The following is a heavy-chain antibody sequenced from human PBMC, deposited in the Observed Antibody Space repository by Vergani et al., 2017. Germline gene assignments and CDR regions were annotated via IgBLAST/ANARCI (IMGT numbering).Heavy chain of an antibody. CDR3: AKDGYSNYYYYGMDV. Sequence: QVQLVQSGAEVKKPGASVKVSCKASGYTFTSYYMHWVRQAPGQGLEWMGIINPSGGSTSYAQKFQGRVTMTRDTSTSTVYMELSSLRSEDTAEYYCAKDGYSNYYYYGMDVWGQGTTVTVSS. J-gene: IGHJ6*02. V-gene: IGHV1-46*01. CDR1: GYTFTSYY. CDR2: INPSGGST. D-gene: IGHD4-11*01.